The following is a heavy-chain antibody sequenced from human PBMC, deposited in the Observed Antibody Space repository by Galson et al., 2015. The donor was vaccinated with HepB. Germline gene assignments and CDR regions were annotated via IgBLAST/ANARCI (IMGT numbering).Heavy chain of an antibody. CDR1: GFSFSSHW. V-gene: IGHV3-7*03. CDR3: ASDGFCIAGNCYTPLDS. D-gene: IGHD2-2*02. J-gene: IGHJ4*02. CDR2: IRDDGSGS. Sequence: SLRLSCAASGFSFSSHWMSWIRQAPGKGLEWVGSIRDDGSGSKYVDSVEGRFIISRDNAKNALYLEMNSLRADDTAVYFCASDGFCIAGNCYTPLDSWGQGTLVTASS.